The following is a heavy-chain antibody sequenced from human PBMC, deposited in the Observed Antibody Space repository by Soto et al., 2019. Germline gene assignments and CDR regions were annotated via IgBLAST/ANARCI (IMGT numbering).Heavy chain of an antibody. Sequence: PSGSLRLACEAPGVTVTNCYLTWVRQSPGKGLEWIADIHASGSTFYISSVKGRFTISRDRSKNHFYLKLSNVRADDTAVYFCARAPPNRSGYGLDKWGQGSLVTVSS. J-gene: IGHJ4*02. CDR1: GVTVTNCY. CDR2: IHASGST. V-gene: IGHV3-53*01. D-gene: IGHD5-12*01. CDR3: ARAPPNRSGYGLDK.